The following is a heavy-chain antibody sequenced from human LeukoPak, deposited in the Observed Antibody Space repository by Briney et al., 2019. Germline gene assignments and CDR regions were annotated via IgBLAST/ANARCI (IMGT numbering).Heavy chain of an antibody. J-gene: IGHJ5*02. CDR3: ARANRKRSYSSSWYWFDP. V-gene: IGHV1-8*01. D-gene: IGHD6-13*01. CDR2: MNPNSGNT. Sequence: ASVKVSCKASGYTFTSYDINWVRQATGQGLEWMGWMNPNSGNTGYAQKFQGRVTMTRNTSISTAYMELSSLRSEDTAMYYCARANRKRSYSSSWYWFDPWGQGTLVTVSS. CDR1: GYTFTSYD.